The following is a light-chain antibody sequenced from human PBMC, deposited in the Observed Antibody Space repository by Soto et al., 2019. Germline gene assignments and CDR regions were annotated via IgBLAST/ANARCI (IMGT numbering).Light chain of an antibody. Sequence: SYELTQPPSVSLAPGQTARITCGGSNIGVKSVHWYQQKPGQAPVLIVYDDSDRPSGIPGRFSGSNSGDTATLTISRVEAGDEADYYCHLWDTNSDHQVFGGGTKVTVL. CDR1: NIGVKS. CDR2: DDS. J-gene: IGLJ3*02. CDR3: HLWDTNSDHQV. V-gene: IGLV3-21*02.